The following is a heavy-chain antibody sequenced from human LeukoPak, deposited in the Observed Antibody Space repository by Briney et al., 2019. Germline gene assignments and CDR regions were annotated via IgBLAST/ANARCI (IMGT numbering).Heavy chain of an antibody. V-gene: IGHV4-38-2*02. Sequence: SETLSLTCTVSGYSISSGYFWGWIRPPPGKGLEWIGYVYHSGSTNYNPSLKSRVSISVDTSKNQFSLKLSSVTAADTAVYYCARGGYCGGDCYFYYWGQGTLVTVSS. CDR2: VYHSGST. J-gene: IGHJ4*02. CDR3: ARGGYCGGDCYFYY. D-gene: IGHD2-21*02. CDR1: GYSISSGYF.